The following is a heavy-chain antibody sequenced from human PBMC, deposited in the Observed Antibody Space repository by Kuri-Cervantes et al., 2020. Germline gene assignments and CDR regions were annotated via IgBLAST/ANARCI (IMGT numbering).Heavy chain of an antibody. CDR1: GFTFSSYG. CDR3: AKRDRPHDAFHL. CDR2: ISYDGSNK. Sequence: GESLKISCAASGFTFSSYGMHWVRQAPGKELEWVAVISYDGSNKYYADSVKGRFTISRDNSKNTVYLQMNSLRTEDTAVYYCAKRDRPHDAFHLWGQGTMVTVSS. V-gene: IGHV3-30*18. D-gene: IGHD2-21*02. J-gene: IGHJ3*01.